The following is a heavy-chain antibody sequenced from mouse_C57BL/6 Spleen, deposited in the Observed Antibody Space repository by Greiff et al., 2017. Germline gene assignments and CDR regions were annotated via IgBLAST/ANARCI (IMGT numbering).Heavy chain of an antibody. CDR3: ARETAQAPYAMDY. D-gene: IGHD3-2*02. V-gene: IGHV1-82*01. J-gene: IGHJ2*01. Sequence: QVQLQQSGPELVKPGASVKISCKASGYAFSSSWMNWVKQRPGKGLEWIGRIYPGDGDTNYNGKFKGKATLTADKSSSTAYMQLSSLTSEDSAVYFCARETAQAPYAMDYWGQGTTLTVSS. CDR1: GYAFSSSW. CDR2: IYPGDGDT.